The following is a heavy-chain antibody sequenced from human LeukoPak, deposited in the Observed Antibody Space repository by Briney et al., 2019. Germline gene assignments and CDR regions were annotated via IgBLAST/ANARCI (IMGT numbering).Heavy chain of an antibody. Sequence: PGGSLRPSCAASGFTFSSYWMHWVRQAPGKGLVWVSRINSDGSSTSYADSVKGRFTISRDNAKNTLYLQMNSLRAEDTAVYYCASAHYYDSSGYLDWGQGTLVTVSS. V-gene: IGHV3-74*01. CDR1: GFTFSSYW. CDR2: INSDGSST. D-gene: IGHD3-22*01. CDR3: ASAHYYDSSGYLD. J-gene: IGHJ4*02.